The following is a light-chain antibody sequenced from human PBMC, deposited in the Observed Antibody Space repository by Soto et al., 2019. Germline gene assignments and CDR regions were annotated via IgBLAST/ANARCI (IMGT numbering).Light chain of an antibody. CDR3: GAWDTSLSLVV. V-gene: IGLV1-51*01. CDR2: DNN. CDR1: SSNIGNNH. J-gene: IGLJ2*01. Sequence: QSVLTQPPSVSAAPGQKVTISCSGSSSNIGNNHVSWYQQFPGTAPKLLIYDNNNRPSEIPYRFSGSKSGTSATLGITGLQTGGEADYYCGAWDTSLSLVVFGEGTKLTVL.